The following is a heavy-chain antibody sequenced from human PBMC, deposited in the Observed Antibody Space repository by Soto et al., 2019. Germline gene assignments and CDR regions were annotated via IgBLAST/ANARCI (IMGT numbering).Heavy chain of an antibody. Sequence: GGSLRLSCAASGFTFSSYSMNWVRQAPGKGLEWVSSISSSSSYIYYADSVKGRFTIPRDNAKNSLYLQMNSLRAEDTAVYYCARSRPLAVAGPRAPDYWGQGTLVTVSS. CDR2: ISSSSSYI. J-gene: IGHJ4*02. D-gene: IGHD6-19*01. CDR3: ARSRPLAVAGPRAPDY. V-gene: IGHV3-21*01. CDR1: GFTFSSYS.